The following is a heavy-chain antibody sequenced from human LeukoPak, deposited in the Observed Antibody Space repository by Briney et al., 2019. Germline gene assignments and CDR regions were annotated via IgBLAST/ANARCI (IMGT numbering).Heavy chain of an antibody. CDR3: ARWRGAQSEFDY. V-gene: IGHV3-7*01. CDR2: LKESGIEK. J-gene: IGHJ4*02. D-gene: IGHD3-3*01. CDR1: GFMFSRYS. Sequence: GGSLRLSCVGSGFMFSRYSMGWVRQAPGKGLEFVAHLKESGIEKEYVDSVKGRFTISGDNAENLLYLQMNSLRAEDTALYFCARWRGAQSEFDYWGQGTQVTVSS.